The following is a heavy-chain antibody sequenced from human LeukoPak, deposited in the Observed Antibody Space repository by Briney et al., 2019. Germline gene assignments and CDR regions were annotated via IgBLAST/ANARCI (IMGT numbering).Heavy chain of an antibody. CDR2: MYLSGTT. J-gene: IGHJ4*02. Sequence: SGILSLTCTVSGDSINSLDLWSWVRQRPGKGLEWIGEMYLSGTTHSNPSVKSRVTISIDKSKNQFFLNLSSVTAADTAVYYCAGLVGRYSSGLYYYYFDYWGQGTLVTVSS. V-gene: IGHV4-4*02. CDR1: GDSINSLDL. D-gene: IGHD3-22*01. CDR3: AGLVGRYSSGLYYYYFDY.